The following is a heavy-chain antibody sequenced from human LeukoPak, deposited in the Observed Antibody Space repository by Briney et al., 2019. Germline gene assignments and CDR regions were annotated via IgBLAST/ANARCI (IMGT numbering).Heavy chain of an antibody. CDR3: ASIHYDSSGYYDH. D-gene: IGHD3-22*01. Sequence: SETLSLTCSVSGASISAYHWSWIRQPAGKGLEWIGRIYSSGRTNYIPSLKSRLTMSVDTSKNQFSLKLNSVTAADTAVYYCASIHYDSSGYYDHWGQGTLVTVSS. J-gene: IGHJ4*02. CDR1: GASISAYH. V-gene: IGHV4-4*07. CDR2: IYSSGRT.